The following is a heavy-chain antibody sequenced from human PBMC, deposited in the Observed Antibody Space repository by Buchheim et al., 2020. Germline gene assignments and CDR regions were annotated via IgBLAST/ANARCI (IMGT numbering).Heavy chain of an antibody. Sequence: EVQLVESGGGLVKHGGSLRLSCAASGFTFSSYSMNWVRQAPGKGLEWVSSISSSSSYIYYADSVKGRFTISRDNAKNSLYLQMNSLRAEDTAVYYCARDPSEYYDFWSGYYTHYYYYGMDVWGQGTT. D-gene: IGHD3-3*01. V-gene: IGHV3-21*01. CDR2: ISSSSSYI. CDR3: ARDPSEYYDFWSGYYTHYYYYGMDV. J-gene: IGHJ6*02. CDR1: GFTFSSYS.